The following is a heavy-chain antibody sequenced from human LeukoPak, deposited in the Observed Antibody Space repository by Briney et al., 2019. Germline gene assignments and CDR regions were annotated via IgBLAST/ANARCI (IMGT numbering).Heavy chain of an antibody. J-gene: IGHJ4*02. V-gene: IGHV4-59*01. CDR2: IYYSETA. Sequence: SETLSLTCTVSGDCIINYYWSWIRQPPGKGLEWIGHIYYSETANYSPSLKSRVTISVDTSKNQVSLKLASVTAADTAMYYCARGGLQLLHWGQGSLVTVP. D-gene: IGHD2-15*01. CDR3: ARGGLQLLH. CDR1: GDCIINYY.